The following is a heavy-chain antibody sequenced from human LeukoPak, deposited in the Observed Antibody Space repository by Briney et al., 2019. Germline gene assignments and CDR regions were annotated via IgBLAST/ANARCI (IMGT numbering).Heavy chain of an antibody. CDR3: VRVASSGWYNYYYMDV. CDR1: AFTFSNYA. J-gene: IGHJ6*03. D-gene: IGHD6-19*01. V-gene: IGHV3-53*01. Sequence: PGGSLRLSCAASAFTFSNYAMSWVRQAPGKGLEWVSVIYSGGSTYYADSVKGRFTISRDNSKTTLYLQMNSLRAEDTAVYYCVRVASSGWYNYYYMDVWGKGTTVTISS. CDR2: IYSGGST.